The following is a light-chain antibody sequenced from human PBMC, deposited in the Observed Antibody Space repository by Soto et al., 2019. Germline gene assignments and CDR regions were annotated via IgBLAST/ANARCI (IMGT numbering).Light chain of an antibody. V-gene: IGKV3-20*01. Sequence: EIVLTQSPGTLSLSPGERATLSCRASQSVSSSYLAWYQQKPGQAPRLLIPGASSRATGIPDRFSGSGSGTDFTLTISRLEPEDFAVYYCQQYGSSLLTFGGGTKVDIK. CDR2: GAS. J-gene: IGKJ4*01. CDR3: QQYGSSLLT. CDR1: QSVSSSY.